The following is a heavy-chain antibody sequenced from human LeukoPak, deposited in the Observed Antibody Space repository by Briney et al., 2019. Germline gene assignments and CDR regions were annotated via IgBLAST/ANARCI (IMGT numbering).Heavy chain of an antibody. CDR3: ARDSQGIAVDRLFDY. Sequence: VASVKVSCKASGYTFTSYGISWVRQAPGQGLEWMGWISAYNGNTNYAQKLQGRVTMTTDTSTSTAYMGLRRLRSGDTAVYYCARDSQGIAVDRLFDYWGQGTLVTVSS. V-gene: IGHV1-18*01. D-gene: IGHD6-19*01. CDR1: GYTFTSYG. CDR2: ISAYNGNT. J-gene: IGHJ4*02.